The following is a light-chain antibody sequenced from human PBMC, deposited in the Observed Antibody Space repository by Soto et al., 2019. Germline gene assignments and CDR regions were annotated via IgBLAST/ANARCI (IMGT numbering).Light chain of an antibody. CDR3: QHYYSYSES. J-gene: IGKJ1*01. V-gene: IGKV1-5*03. Sequence: DIQMTQSPSTLSGSVGDRVTITCRASQSISSWLAWYQQKPGKAPKLLIYNASTLKSGVPSRFSGSGSGTDFTLTISSLQPDDFAAYYCQHYYSYSESFGQGTKVDIK. CDR1: QSISSW. CDR2: NAS.